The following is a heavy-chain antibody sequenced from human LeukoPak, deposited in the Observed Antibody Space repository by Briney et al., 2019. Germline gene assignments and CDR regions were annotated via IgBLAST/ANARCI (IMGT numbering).Heavy chain of an antibody. V-gene: IGHV4-34*01. CDR3: ARATGLGELSPDY. CDR2: INHSGST. Sequence: PSETLSLTCVVYGGSFSGYYWSWIRQPPGKGLEWIGEINHSGSTNYNPSLKSRVTISVDKSKNQFSLKLSSVTAADTAVYYCARATGLGELSPDYWGQGTLVTVSS. D-gene: IGHD3-16*02. CDR1: GGSFSGYY. J-gene: IGHJ4*02.